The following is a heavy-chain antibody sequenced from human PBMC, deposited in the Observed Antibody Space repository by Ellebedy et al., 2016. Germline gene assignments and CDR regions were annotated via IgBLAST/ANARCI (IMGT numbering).Heavy chain of an antibody. D-gene: IGHD7-27*01. CDR3: ARLTAGDYYYGMDV. CDR1: RFTFRNYW. CDR2: IKYDETEK. V-gene: IGHV3-7*03. J-gene: IGHJ6*02. Sequence: GGSLRLSCAATRFTFRNYWMGWVRQAPGKGLEWVANIKYDETEKYYVDSVKGRFTVSRDNAKDSMYLQMNSLRAADTAVYSCARLTAGDYYYGMDVWGQGTTVTVS.